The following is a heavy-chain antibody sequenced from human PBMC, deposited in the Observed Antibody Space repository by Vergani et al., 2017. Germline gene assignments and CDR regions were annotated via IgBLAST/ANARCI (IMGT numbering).Heavy chain of an antibody. CDR3: AKDATSRYYYDSSGYEGDAFDI. Sequence: EVQLLESGGGLVQPGGSLRLSCAASGFTFSSYAMSWVRQAPGKGLEWVSAISGSGGSTYYADSLKGRFTISRENSKNTLYLQMNSLRAEDTAVYYCAKDATSRYYYDSSGYEGDAFDIWGQGTMVTVSS. CDR2: ISGSGGST. CDR1: GFTFSSYA. D-gene: IGHD3-22*01. V-gene: IGHV3-23*01. J-gene: IGHJ3*02.